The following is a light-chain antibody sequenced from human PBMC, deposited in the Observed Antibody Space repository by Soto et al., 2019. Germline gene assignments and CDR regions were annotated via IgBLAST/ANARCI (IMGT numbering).Light chain of an antibody. CDR3: QQSYIVPYT. J-gene: IGKJ2*01. Sequence: DIQMTQSPSSLSASVGDRVTISCRSSENIRNYLIWYRQKPGKAPELLMYVGSTLESGVPSRFSGSGIGTDFTLTIKSLQPEDFGVYYCQQSYIVPYTFGRGTRLDI. CDR1: ENIRNY. V-gene: IGKV1-39*01. CDR2: VGS.